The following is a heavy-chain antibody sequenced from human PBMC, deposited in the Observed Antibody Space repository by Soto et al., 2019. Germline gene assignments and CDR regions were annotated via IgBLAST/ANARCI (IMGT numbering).Heavy chain of an antibody. CDR3: ARSMFYSDDTNYSPFEY. CDR2: FYYTGSI. V-gene: IGHV4-61*01. D-gene: IGHD3-22*01. CDR1: GGSVSSCNYY. Sequence: PSETLSLTFTVPGGSVSSCNYYWSWIRQPPGEGLEWIGYFYYTGSINYNPSLKSQVTIFIDASKNQFSLRLSSVTAADTAVYYCARSMFYSDDTNYSPFEYWGQGTLVTVSS. J-gene: IGHJ4*02.